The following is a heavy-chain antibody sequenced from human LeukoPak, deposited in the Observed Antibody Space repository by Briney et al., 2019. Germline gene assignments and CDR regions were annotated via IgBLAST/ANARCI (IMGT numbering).Heavy chain of an antibody. CDR3: ARDGIAVAGYFDY. Sequence: PSETLSLTCTVSGGSVSSGSYYWSWIRQPPGKGLEWIGYIYYSGSTNYNPSLKSRVTISVDTSKNQFSLKLSSVTAADTAVYYCARDGIAVAGYFDYWGQGTLVTVPS. CDR2: IYYSGST. D-gene: IGHD6-19*01. V-gene: IGHV4-61*01. J-gene: IGHJ4*02. CDR1: GGSVSSGSYY.